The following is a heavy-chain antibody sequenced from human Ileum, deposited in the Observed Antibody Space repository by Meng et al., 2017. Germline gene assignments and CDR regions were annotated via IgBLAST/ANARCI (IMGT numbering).Heavy chain of an antibody. J-gene: IGHJ4*02. Sequence: QVQRVQSAAEVKNPVASVKVSSKASGYTFTSTNYGIIWMRQAPGQGLEWMGWVSTYNDDTNHVQKFQDRVTMTTDTSTSTVYMELRSLRSDDTAVYYCARDQIGDYVWDYWGQGTLVTVSS. CDR3: ARDQIGDYVWDY. D-gene: IGHD4-17*01. V-gene: IGHV1-18*01. CDR2: VSTYNDDT. CDR1: GYTFTSTNYG.